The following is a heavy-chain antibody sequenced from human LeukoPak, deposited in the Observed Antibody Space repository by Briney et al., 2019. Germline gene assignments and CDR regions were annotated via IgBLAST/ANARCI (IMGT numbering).Heavy chain of an antibody. CDR1: GGSISSGSYD. D-gene: IGHD2/OR15-2a*01. CDR3: ARTLPYYYYMDV. V-gene: IGHV4-61*02. J-gene: IGHJ6*03. Sequence: SQTLSLTCTVSGGSISSGSYDWGWIRQPGGKGLEWIGRIYTSGSTNYNPSLKSRVTISVDTSKNQFSLKLSSVTAADTAVYYCARTLPYYYYMDVWGKGTTVTVSS. CDR2: IYTSGST.